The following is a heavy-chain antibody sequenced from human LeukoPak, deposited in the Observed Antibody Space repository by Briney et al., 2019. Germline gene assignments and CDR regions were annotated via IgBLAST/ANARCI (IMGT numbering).Heavy chain of an antibody. J-gene: IGHJ4*02. D-gene: IGHD1-26*01. CDR1: GFTVSSSY. Sequence: GGSLRLSCAASGFTVSSSYMSWVRQPPGKGLEWVSIIYSGCNTFYTDSVKGRFTISRDDSTNTLYLLMNSLRAEDTAVYYCARGYLIDYWGQGTLVTVSS. CDR2: IYSGCNT. CDR3: ARGYLIDY. V-gene: IGHV3-53*01.